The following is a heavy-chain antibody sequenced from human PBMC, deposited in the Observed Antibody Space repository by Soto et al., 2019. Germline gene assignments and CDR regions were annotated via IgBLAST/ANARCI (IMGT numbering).Heavy chain of an antibody. J-gene: IGHJ4*02. D-gene: IGHD3-16*01. V-gene: IGHV4-30-4*01. CDR2: IFYSGNT. CDR3: AREGMNTLPVDY. Sequence: SETLSLTCTVSGGPISSSDFYWSWIRQPPGKGLEWIGHIFYSGNTYYNPSLKSRAFISVDTSKNQFSLKVRSVTATDTAVYYCAREGMNTLPVDYRGEGTLVT. CDR1: GGPISSSDFY.